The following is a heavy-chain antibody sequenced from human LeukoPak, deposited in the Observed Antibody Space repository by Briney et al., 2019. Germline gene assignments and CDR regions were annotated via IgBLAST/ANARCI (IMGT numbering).Heavy chain of an antibody. CDR1: GGSISSYY. V-gene: IGHV4-59*08. CDR2: IYYSGST. D-gene: IGHD2-15*01. J-gene: IGHJ5*02. CDR3: ARNEVEGYCSGGSCYENWFDP. Sequence: SETLSLTCTVSGGSISSYYWSWIRQPPGKGLEWIGYIYYSGSTNYNPSLKSRVTISVDTSKNQFPLKLSSVTAADTAVYYCARNEVEGYCSGGSCYENWFDPWGQGTLVTVSS.